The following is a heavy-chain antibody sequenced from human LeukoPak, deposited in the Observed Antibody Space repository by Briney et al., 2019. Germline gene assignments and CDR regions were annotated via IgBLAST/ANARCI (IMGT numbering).Heavy chain of an antibody. CDR1: GFTFSTYW. J-gene: IGHJ4*02. CDR2: ISYDGSNK. V-gene: IGHV3-30-3*01. D-gene: IGHD1-26*01. CDR3: ARPLSIVGAIFPGY. Sequence: GGSLRLSCAASGFTFSTYWMSWVRQAPGKGLEWVAVISYDGSNKYYADSVKGRFTISRDNSKNTLYLQMNSLRAEDTAVYYCARPLSIVGAIFPGYWGQGTLVTVSS.